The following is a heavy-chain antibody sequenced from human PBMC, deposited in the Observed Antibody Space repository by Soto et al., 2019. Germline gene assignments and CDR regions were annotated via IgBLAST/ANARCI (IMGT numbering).Heavy chain of an antibody. D-gene: IGHD4-17*01. V-gene: IGHV1-69*01. CDR2: IIPIFGTA. CDR3: AINPPADYGDYGDFQH. Sequence: QVQLVQSGAEVKKPGSSVKVSCKASGGTFSSYAISWVRQAPGQGLEWMGGIIPIFGTANYAQTFQGRVTITADESTSTAYMELSSLRSEDTAVYYCAINPPADYGDYGDFQHWGQGTLVTVSS. J-gene: IGHJ1*01. CDR1: GGTFSSYA.